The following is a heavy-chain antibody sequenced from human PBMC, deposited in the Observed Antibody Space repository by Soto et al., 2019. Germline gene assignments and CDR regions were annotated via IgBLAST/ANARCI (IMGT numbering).Heavy chain of an antibody. Sequence: GSLSISCAASGFTFSSYEMNWVRQAPGKGLEWVSYISSSGSTIYYADSVKGRFTISRDNAKNSLYLQMNSLRAEDTAVYYCARRLTYWGGDCYAGDDAFDIWGQGTMVTVSS. CDR1: GFTFSSYE. V-gene: IGHV3-48*03. D-gene: IGHD2-21*02. J-gene: IGHJ3*02. CDR2: ISSSGSTI. CDR3: ARRLTYWGGDCYAGDDAFDI.